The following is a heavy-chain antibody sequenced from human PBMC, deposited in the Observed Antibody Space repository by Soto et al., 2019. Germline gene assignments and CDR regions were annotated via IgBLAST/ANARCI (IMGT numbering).Heavy chain of an antibody. CDR1: GGTFSSYA. CDR2: IIPIFGTT. J-gene: IGHJ4*02. D-gene: IGHD4-17*01. Sequence: QVQLVQSGAEVKKPGSSVKVSCKASGGTFSSYAISWVRQAPGQGLEWMGGIIPIFGTTNYAQKFQGRVTITADESTSTAYMELSSLRSEDTAVYYCARDTLADYGGNGGIDYWGQGTLVTVSS. V-gene: IGHV1-69*01. CDR3: ARDTLADYGGNGGIDY.